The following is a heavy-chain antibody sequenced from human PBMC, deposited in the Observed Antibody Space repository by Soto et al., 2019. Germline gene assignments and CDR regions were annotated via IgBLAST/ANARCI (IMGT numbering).Heavy chain of an antibody. CDR1: GGSISSSSYY. Sequence: QLQLQESGPGLVKPSETLSLTCTVSGGSISSSSYYWGWIRQPPGKGLEWIGSIYYSGSTYYNPSLKSRVTISVDTSKNQFSLKLSSVTAADTAVYYCAGSGPEGWLQPYWGQGTLVTVSS. CDR2: IYYSGST. V-gene: IGHV4-39*01. CDR3: AGSGPEGWLQPY. D-gene: IGHD5-12*01. J-gene: IGHJ4*02.